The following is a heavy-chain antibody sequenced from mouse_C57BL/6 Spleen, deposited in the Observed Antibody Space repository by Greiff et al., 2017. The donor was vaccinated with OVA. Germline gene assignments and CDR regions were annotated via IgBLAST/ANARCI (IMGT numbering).Heavy chain of an antibody. CDR3: ARSYYGSSYGYYFDY. Sequence: EVQLQQSGPELVKPGASVKISCKASGYSFTGYYMNWVKQSPEKSLEWIGEINPSTGGTTYNQKFKAKATLTVDKSSSTAYMQLKSLTSEDSAVYYCARSYYGSSYGYYFDYWGQGTTLTVSS. D-gene: IGHD1-1*01. CDR2: INPSTGGT. CDR1: GYSFTGYY. J-gene: IGHJ2*01. V-gene: IGHV1-42*01.